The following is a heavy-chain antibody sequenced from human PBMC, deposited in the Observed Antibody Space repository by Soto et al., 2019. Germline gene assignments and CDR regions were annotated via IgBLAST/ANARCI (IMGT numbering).Heavy chain of an antibody. CDR1: GGSISSYY. CDR2: IYYSGST. D-gene: IGHD1-26*01. J-gene: IGHJ4*02. CDR3: ASRYGGNFDY. Sequence: QVQLQESGPGLVKPSETLSLTCTVSGGSISSYYWSWIRQPPGKGLEWIGYIYYSGSTSYNPSLXSXAXIXXDTSKNQFSLKLSSVTAADTAVYYCASRYGGNFDYWGQGTLVTVSS. V-gene: IGHV4-59*01.